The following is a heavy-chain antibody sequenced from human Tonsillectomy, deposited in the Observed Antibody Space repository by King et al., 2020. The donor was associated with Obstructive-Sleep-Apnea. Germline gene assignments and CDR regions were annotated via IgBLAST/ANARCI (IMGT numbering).Heavy chain of an antibody. V-gene: IGHV5-51*01. D-gene: IGHD1-26*01. Sequence: QLVQSGAEVKKPGESLKISCKGSGYSFTSYWIGWVRQMPGKGLEWMGIIYPGDSDTRYSPSFQGQVTISSDKSISTAYLQWSSLKASDTAMYYCARHPAYSGSYYWDAFDIWGQGTMVTVSS. CDR2: IYPGDSDT. CDR1: GYSFTSYW. J-gene: IGHJ3*02. CDR3: ARHPAYSGSYYWDAFDI.